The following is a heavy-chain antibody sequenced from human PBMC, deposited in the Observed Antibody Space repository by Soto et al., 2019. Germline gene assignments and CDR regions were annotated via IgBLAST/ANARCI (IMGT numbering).Heavy chain of an antibody. D-gene: IGHD3-16*01. Sequence: AWVSXRLSWSPSVFTFINAGIGWVRQAPGKGLEWVGRIKSKTDGVTADYAAPVKGRFTISRDDSKNTLYLQVNSLKNEDTAVYYCPTAPSIWGSYLSTSWAQGTLVT. CDR1: VFTFINAG. J-gene: IGHJ4*02. CDR3: PTAPSIWGSYLSTS. CDR2: IKSKTDGVTA. V-gene: IGHV3-15*01.